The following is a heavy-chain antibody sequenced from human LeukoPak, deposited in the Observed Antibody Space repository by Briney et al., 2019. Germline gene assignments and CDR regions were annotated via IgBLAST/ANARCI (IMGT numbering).Heavy chain of an antibody. J-gene: IGHJ6*03. CDR1: GFTFSSYW. V-gene: IGHV3-74*01. CDR3: ARGGTSGGAPDYYYYMDV. CDR2: IKSDGSST. Sequence: SGGSLRLSCAASGFTFSSYWMHWVRQGPGKGLVWVSRIKSDGSSTSYADSVKGRFTISRDNAKNTLYVQMNSLRAEDTGVYYCARGGTSGGAPDYYYYMDVWGKGTTVTVSS. D-gene: IGHD6-19*01.